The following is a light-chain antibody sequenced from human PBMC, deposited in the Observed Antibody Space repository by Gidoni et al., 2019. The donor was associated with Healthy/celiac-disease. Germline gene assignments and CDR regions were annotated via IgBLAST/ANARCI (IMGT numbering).Light chain of an antibody. CDR2: GAS. Sequence: EIVLTQSPGTLSLSPGERATLSCRASQSVCSSYLAWYQQKPGQPPRLLIYGASSRATGIPDRFSGSGSGTDFTLTISRLEPEDFAVYYCQQYGSSPLTFGGGTKVEIK. J-gene: IGKJ4*01. CDR3: QQYGSSPLT. CDR1: QSVCSSY. V-gene: IGKV3-20*01.